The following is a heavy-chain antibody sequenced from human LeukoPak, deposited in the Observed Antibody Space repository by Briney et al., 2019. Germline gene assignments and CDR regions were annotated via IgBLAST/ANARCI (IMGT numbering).Heavy chain of an antibody. Sequence: GSLRLSCAASGFTFSSYSMNWVRQAPGKGLEWGSYISSSRSTIYYADSVKGRFTISRDNSKNSLYLQLDSLRAEDTVVYYCARYGDYVVSPADASVDEYWGQGTLVTVSS. D-gene: IGHD4-17*01. J-gene: IGHJ4*02. CDR3: ARYGDYVVSPADASVDEY. CDR2: ISSSRSTI. V-gene: IGHV3-48*01. CDR1: GFTFSSYS.